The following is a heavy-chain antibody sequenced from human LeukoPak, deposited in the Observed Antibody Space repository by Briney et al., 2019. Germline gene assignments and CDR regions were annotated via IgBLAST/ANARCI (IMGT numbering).Heavy chain of an antibody. V-gene: IGHV1-2*04. CDR2: INPNSGGT. D-gene: IGHD2-21*02. CDR1: GYTFTGYY. Sequence: ASVKVSCKASGYTFTGYYMHWVRQAPGQGLEWMGWINPNSGGTNYAQKFQGWVTMTRDTSISTAYMELSRLRSDDTAVYYCARSTPQYCGGDCAFSFDYWGQGTLVTVSS. CDR3: ARSTPQYCGGDCAFSFDY. J-gene: IGHJ4*02.